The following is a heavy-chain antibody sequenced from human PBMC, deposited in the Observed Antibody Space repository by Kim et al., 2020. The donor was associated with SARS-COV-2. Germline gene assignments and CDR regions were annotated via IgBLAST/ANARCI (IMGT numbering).Heavy chain of an antibody. D-gene: IGHD3-3*01. CDR2: IYSGGST. CDR3: ARGVPHDFWSGYHYYYYGMDV. Sequence: GGSLRLSCAASGFTVSSNYMSWVRQAPGKGLEWVSVIYSGGSTYYADSVKGRFTISRDNSKNRLYLQMNSLRAEDTAVYYCARGVPHDFWSGYHYYYYGMDVWGQGTTVTVSS. J-gene: IGHJ6*02. CDR1: GFTVSSNY. V-gene: IGHV3-53*01.